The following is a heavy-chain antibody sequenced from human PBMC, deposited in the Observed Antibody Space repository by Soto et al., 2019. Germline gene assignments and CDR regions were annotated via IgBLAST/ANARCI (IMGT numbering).Heavy chain of an antibody. CDR1: GFTFSSYA. D-gene: IGHD4-17*01. J-gene: IGHJ4*02. Sequence: GSLRLSCASSGFTFSSYAMSWVRQAPGKGLEWVSAISGSGCSTYYADSVKGRFTISRDNSKNTLYLQMNSLRAEDTAVYYCAKGLDYGDYAPFDYWGQGTLLTVSS. CDR3: AKGLDYGDYAPFDY. V-gene: IGHV3-23*01. CDR2: ISGSGCST.